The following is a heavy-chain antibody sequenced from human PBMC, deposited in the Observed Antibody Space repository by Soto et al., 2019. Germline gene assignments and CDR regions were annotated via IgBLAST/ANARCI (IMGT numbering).Heavy chain of an antibody. D-gene: IGHD3-10*01. J-gene: IGHJ6*02. Sequence: PSETLSLTCTVSGGSISSSSYYWGWIRQPPGKGLEWIGSIYYSGSTYYNPSLKSRVTISVDTSKNQFSLKLNSVTAADTAVYYCASTYYYGSGSYYRPWYYYGMDVWGQGTTVTV. CDR3: ASTYYYGSGSYYRPWYYYGMDV. CDR2: IYYSGST. V-gene: IGHV4-39*01. CDR1: GGSISSSSYY.